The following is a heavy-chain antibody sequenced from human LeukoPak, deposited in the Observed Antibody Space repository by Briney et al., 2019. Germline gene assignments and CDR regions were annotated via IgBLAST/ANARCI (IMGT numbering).Heavy chain of an antibody. CDR2: ISDSGSI. V-gene: IGHV4-59*08. J-gene: IGHJ3*02. Sequence: SETLSLTCSVSGGSISSYYWSWIRQPPGKGLEWIGYISDSGSINDNPSLRSRVTISVDESKNQFSLKLSSVTAADTAVYYCARYLARYSDTSGYYSLRNALDIWGQGTMVTVSS. D-gene: IGHD3-22*01. CDR3: ARYLARYSDTSGYYSLRNALDI. CDR1: GGSISSYY.